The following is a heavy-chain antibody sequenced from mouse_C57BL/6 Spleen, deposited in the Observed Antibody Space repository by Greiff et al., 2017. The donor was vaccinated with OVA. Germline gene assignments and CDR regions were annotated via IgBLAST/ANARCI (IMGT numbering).Heavy chain of an antibody. J-gene: IGHJ3*01. V-gene: IGHV1-59*01. CDR3: GGSSAWFAY. CDR1: GYTFTSYW. CDR2: IDPSDSYT. D-gene: IGHD6-1*01. Sequence: VKLQQPGAELVRPGPSVKLSCKASGYTFTSYWMHWVKQRPGQGLEWIGVIDPSDSYTNYNQKFKGKATLTVDTSSSTAYMQLSSLTSEDSAVYYCGGSSAWFAYWGQGTLVTVSA.